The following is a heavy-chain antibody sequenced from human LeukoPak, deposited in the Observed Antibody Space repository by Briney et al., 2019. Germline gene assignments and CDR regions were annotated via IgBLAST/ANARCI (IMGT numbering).Heavy chain of an antibody. D-gene: IGHD3-9*01. J-gene: IGHJ3*02. Sequence: GGSLRLSCVASGFDFNYYDMNWVRQAPGKGLEWVSSISSSSSYIYFADATKGRFAISRDNSKNTLYLQMNSLRAEDTAVYYCAKGSRGYYDILTGLAAFDIWGQGTMVTVSS. CDR1: GFDFNYYD. V-gene: IGHV3-21*04. CDR2: ISSSSSYI. CDR3: AKGSRGYYDILTGLAAFDI.